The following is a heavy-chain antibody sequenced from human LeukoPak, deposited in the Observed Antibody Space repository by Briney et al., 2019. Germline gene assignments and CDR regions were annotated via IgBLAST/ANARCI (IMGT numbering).Heavy chain of an antibody. J-gene: IGHJ4*02. CDR3: ARDLRDCSGGSCRRGGYFDY. CDR1: GGSFSGYY. V-gene: IGHV4-34*01. Sequence: SETLSLTCAVYGGSFSGYYWSWIRQPPGKGLEWIGEINHSGSTNYNPSLKSRVTISVDTSKNQFSLKLSSVTAADTAVYYCARDLRDCSGGSCRRGGYFDYWGQGTLVTVSS. D-gene: IGHD2-15*01. CDR2: INHSGST.